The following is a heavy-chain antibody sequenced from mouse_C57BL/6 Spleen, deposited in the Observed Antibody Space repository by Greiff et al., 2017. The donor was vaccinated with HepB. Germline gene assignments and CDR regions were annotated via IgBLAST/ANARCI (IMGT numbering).Heavy chain of an antibody. CDR1: GFTFSSYA. Sequence: DVMLVESGEGLVKPGGSLKLSCAASGFTFSSYAMSWVRQTPEKRLEWVAYISSGGDYIYYADTVKGRFTISRDNARNTLYLQMSSLKSEDTAMYYCTREGGGYYFDYWGQGTTLTVSS. D-gene: IGHD1-1*02. CDR3: TREGGGYYFDY. V-gene: IGHV5-9-1*02. J-gene: IGHJ2*01. CDR2: ISSGGDYI.